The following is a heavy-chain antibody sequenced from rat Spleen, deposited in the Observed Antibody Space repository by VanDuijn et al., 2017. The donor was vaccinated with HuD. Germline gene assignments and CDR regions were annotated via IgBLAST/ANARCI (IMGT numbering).Heavy chain of an antibody. CDR2: ISYDGSST. V-gene: IGHV5-22*01. CDR1: GFTFSHYD. J-gene: IGHJ4*01. Sequence: EVQLVESDGGLVQPGRSMKLSCAASGFTFSHYDMAWVRQAPKKGLEWVAFISYDGSSTYYRDSVKGRFTISRDNAKSTLYLQMNSLRAEDTATYYCARQGTTEGKVRVMDAWGQGASVTVSS. D-gene: IGHD1-11*01. CDR3: ARQGTTEGKVRVMDA.